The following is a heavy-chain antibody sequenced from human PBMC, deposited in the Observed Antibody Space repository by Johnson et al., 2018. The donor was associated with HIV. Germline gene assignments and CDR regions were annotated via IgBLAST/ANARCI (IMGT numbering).Heavy chain of an antibody. J-gene: IGHJ3*02. V-gene: IGHV3-30*02. Sequence: QVQLVESGGGVVQPGGSLRLSCAASGFTFSSYGMHWVRQAPGKGLEWAAFIRYDGSNKYYADSVKGRFTISRDNSKNTLYLQMNSLRAGDTAVYYCARSLSSSWYEGAFDIWGQGTMVTVSS. CDR3: ARSLSSSWYEGAFDI. CDR2: IRYDGSNK. CDR1: GFTFSSYG. D-gene: IGHD6-13*01.